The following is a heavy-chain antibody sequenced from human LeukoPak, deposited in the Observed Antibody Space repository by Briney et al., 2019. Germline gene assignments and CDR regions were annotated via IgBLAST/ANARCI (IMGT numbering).Heavy chain of an antibody. CDR2: ISGSGDNT. D-gene: IGHD6-13*01. CDR3: AKVGYSSLPGFHFEY. J-gene: IGHJ4*02. V-gene: IGHV3-23*01. Sequence: PGGSLRFFCAASGFTFSSYAMSWVRQPPGKGLEWVSGISGSGDNTYYADSVKGRFTISRDNSKKTLYLHLNSLRVEDAAVYYCAKVGYSSLPGFHFEYWGQGTPVTVSS. CDR1: GFTFSSYA.